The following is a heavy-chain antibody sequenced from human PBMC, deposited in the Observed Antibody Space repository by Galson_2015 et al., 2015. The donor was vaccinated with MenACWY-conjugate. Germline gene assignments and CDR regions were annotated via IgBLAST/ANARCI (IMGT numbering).Heavy chain of an antibody. V-gene: IGHV5-51*01. CDR3: ARRRAELNWFDP. J-gene: IGHJ5*02. CDR2: IYPGDSDT. CDR1: GYRFTNYW. D-gene: IGHD1-1*01. Sequence: QSGAAAKEPGESLRISCKGSGYRFTNYWIGWVRQTPGKGLEWMGTIYPGDSDTRYSPSFQGQVTISDDKSISTAYLQWSSLKASDTAMYYCARRRAELNWFDPWGQGTLVTVSS.